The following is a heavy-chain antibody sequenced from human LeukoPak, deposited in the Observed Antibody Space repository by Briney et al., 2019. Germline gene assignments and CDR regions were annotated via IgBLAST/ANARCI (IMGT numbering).Heavy chain of an antibody. CDR2: IYASGST. Sequence: SETLSLTCTVSGGSISSDIFYWSWIRQPAGKGLEWIGRIYASGSTTYNSSLNSRVAISIDTSKNQFSLQLTSVTAADTAVYYCAGTRRYCSGGSCYNWFDPWGQGTLVTVSS. CDR1: GGSISSDIFY. CDR3: AGTRRYCSGGSCYNWFDP. J-gene: IGHJ5*02. V-gene: IGHV4-61*02. D-gene: IGHD2-15*01.